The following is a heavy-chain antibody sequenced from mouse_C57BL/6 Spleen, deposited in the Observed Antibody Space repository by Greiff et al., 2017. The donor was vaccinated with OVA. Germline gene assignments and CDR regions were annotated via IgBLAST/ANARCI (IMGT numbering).Heavy chain of an antibody. D-gene: IGHD2-3*01. V-gene: IGHV5-4*03. CDR2: ISDGGSYT. Sequence: EVKLVESGGGLVKPGGSLKLSCAASGFTFSSYAMSWVRQTPEKRLEWVATISDGGSYTYYPDNVKGRFTISRDNAKNNLYLQMSHLKSEDTAMYYCARRDGYFGYWGQGTTLTVSS. CDR1: GFTFSSYA. CDR3: ARRDGYFGY. J-gene: IGHJ2*01.